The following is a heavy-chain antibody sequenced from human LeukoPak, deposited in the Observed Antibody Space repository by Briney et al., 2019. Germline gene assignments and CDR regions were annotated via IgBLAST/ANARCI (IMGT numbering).Heavy chain of an antibody. CDR3: ARGFVDYWSGYYRRDWFDP. J-gene: IGHJ5*02. V-gene: IGHV1-8*03. CDR1: GYTFTNFD. Sequence: ASVKVSCKASGYTFTNFDINWVRQAPGQGLEWMGRMSPNNGKTDYAQKFQGRVTITRDTSINTVYMELSSLRSDDTAVYYCARGFVDYWSGYYRRDWFDPWGQGTLVTVSS. D-gene: IGHD3-3*01. CDR2: MSPNNGKT.